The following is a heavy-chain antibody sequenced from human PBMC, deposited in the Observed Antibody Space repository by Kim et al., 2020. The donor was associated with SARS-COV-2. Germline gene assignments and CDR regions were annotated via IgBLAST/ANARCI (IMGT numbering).Heavy chain of an antibody. J-gene: IGHJ4*02. Sequence: GGSLRLSCSASGFTFNNYGMYWVRQAPGKGLEYVSAITGNGDWTHYADSVKGRFIISRDNSKNTLYLQMSSLSNEDTAIYHCVKDISDRTGGTCIWGQG. D-gene: IGHD2-8*02. CDR3: VKDISDRTGGTCI. CDR2: ITGNGDWT. CDR1: GFTFNNYG. V-gene: IGHV3-64D*09.